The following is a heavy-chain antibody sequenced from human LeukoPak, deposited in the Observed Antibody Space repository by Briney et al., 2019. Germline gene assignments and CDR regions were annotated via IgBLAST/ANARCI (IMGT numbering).Heavy chain of an antibody. Sequence: GGSLRLSCAASGFTFSSYWMSWVRQAPGKGLEWVANIKQDGSEKYYVDSVKGRFTISRDNSKNTLYLQMNSLRAEDTAVYYCAKDVDIVATINLFDYWGQGTLVTVSS. D-gene: IGHD5-12*01. J-gene: IGHJ4*02. CDR1: GFTFSSYW. V-gene: IGHV3-7*03. CDR3: AKDVDIVATINLFDY. CDR2: IKQDGSEK.